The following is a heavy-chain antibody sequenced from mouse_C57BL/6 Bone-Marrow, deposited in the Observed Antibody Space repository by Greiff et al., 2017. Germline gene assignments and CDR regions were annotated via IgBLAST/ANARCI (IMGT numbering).Heavy chain of an antibody. V-gene: IGHV1-64*01. Sequence: QVQLQQPGAELVKPGASVKLSCKASGYTFTSYWMHWVKQRPGQGLEWIGMIHPNSGSTNYNEKFKSKATLTLDKSSSTAYMQLISLTSEDSAVYYCASLDGYFSWFAYWGQGTLVTVSA. CDR1: GYTFTSYW. CDR2: IHPNSGST. D-gene: IGHD2-3*01. J-gene: IGHJ3*01. CDR3: ASLDGYFSWFAY.